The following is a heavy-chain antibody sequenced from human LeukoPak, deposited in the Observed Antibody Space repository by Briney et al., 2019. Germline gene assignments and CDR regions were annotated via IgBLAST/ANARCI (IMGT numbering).Heavy chain of an antibody. J-gene: IGHJ4*02. CDR1: GGSFRGYY. CDR2: IIHSGRT. D-gene: IGHD6-13*01. Sequence: SETLSLTCPVYGGSFRGYYWSWIRQPPGKGLEWIGEIIHSGRTNYNPSLKSRGTISVDPSKNQFSLKLSPVTAADTAAYSCARGWYSSSWFDYWGQGTLVTASS. V-gene: IGHV4-34*01. CDR3: ARGWYSSSWFDY.